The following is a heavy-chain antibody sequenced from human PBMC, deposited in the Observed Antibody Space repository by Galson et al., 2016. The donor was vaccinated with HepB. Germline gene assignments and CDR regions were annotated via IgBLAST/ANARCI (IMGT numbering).Heavy chain of an antibody. J-gene: IGHJ3*02. CDR3: ARHSVGANVVSAFGI. CDR2: IYHSGGA. Sequence: SETLSLTCAVSDGSISSTSFYWAWIRQPPGKGLEWIGQIYHSGGATYNPSLNSRVTMSVDTSKNQFSLKLSSVTAADTTVYYCARHSVGANVVSAFGIWGQGKMVTVSS. D-gene: IGHD1-26*01. CDR1: DGSISSTSFY. V-gene: IGHV4-39*01.